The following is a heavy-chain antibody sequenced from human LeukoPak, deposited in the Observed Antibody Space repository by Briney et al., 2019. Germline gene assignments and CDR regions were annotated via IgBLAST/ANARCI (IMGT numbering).Heavy chain of an antibody. Sequence: SETLSLTCTVSGGSISSSSYYWGWIRQPPGKGLEWIGYIYYSGSTNYSPSLKSRVTMSVDTSKNQFSLKLSSVTAADTAVYYCARQGGATSPLLYWGQGTLVTVSS. CDR1: GGSISSSSYY. D-gene: IGHD1-26*01. V-gene: IGHV4-61*05. J-gene: IGHJ4*02. CDR2: IYYSGST. CDR3: ARQGGATSPLLY.